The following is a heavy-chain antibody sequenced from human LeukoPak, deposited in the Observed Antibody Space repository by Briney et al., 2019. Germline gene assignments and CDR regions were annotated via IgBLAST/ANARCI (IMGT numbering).Heavy chain of an antibody. J-gene: IGHJ4*02. CDR3: ARHGRELPNAGLDY. CDR1: GGSISSSSYY. Sequence: SETLSLTCTVSGGSISSSSYYWGWIRQPPGKGLEWIGSIYYSGSTYYNPSLKSRVTISVDTSKNQFSLKLSPVTAADTAVYYCARHGRELPNAGLDYWGQGTLVTVSS. V-gene: IGHV4-39*01. CDR2: IYYSGST. D-gene: IGHD1-26*01.